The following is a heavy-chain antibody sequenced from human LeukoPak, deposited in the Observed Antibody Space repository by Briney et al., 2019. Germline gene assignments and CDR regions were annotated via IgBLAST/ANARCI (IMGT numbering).Heavy chain of an antibody. CDR1: GGSISSYY. V-gene: IGHV4-59*01. CDR2: IHYSGTN. J-gene: IGHJ4*02. Sequence: SETLSLTCTVSGGSISSYYWNWIRQPPGKGLEWFGYIHYSGTNYYNPSLKSRVTISVDTSKSQFSLKLSSVTAADTAVYYCARNYYYDSSGYPYFDYWGQGTLVTVSS. D-gene: IGHD3-22*01. CDR3: ARNYYYDSSGYPYFDY.